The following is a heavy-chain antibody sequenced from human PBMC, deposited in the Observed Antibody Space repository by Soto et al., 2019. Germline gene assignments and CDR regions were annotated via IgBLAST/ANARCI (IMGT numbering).Heavy chain of an antibody. D-gene: IGHD3-3*01. V-gene: IGHV4-34*01. CDR3: ARCEDYDFWSGYPHYYYYYGMDV. CDR2: INHSGST. CDR1: GGSFSGYY. Sequence: SETLSLTFAVYGGSFSGYYWGWIRQPPGEGLEWIGEINHSGSTNYNPSLKSRVTISVDTSKNQFSLKLSSVTAADTAVYYCARCEDYDFWSGYPHYYYYYGMDVWGQGTTVTVSS. J-gene: IGHJ6*02.